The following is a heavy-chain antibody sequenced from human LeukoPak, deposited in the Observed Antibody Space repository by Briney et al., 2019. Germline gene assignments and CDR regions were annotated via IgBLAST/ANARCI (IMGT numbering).Heavy chain of an antibody. CDR2: INHSGST. J-gene: IGHJ4*02. CDR3: ASTWELLLDY. CDR1: GGSFSGYY. Sequence: PSETPSLTCAVYGGSFSGYYWSWIRQPPGKGLEWIGEINHSGSTNYNPSLKSRVTISVDKSKNQFSLKLSSVTAADTAVYYCASTWELLLDYWGQGTLVTVSS. D-gene: IGHD1-26*01. V-gene: IGHV4-34*01.